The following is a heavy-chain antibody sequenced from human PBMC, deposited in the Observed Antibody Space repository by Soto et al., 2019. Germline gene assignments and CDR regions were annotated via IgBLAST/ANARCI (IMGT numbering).Heavy chain of an antibody. CDR2: IIPIFGTA. V-gene: IGHV1-69*06. J-gene: IGHJ6*02. Sequence: QVQLVQSGAAVKKPGSSVKVSCKASGGTFSSYAISWVRPAPGQGLAWMGGIIPIFGTANYAQKLQGRVTITADKSTSTAYMELSSLRSEDTAVYYCARDRKNTETYYYYGMDVWGQGTTVTVSS. CDR1: GGTFSSYA. D-gene: IGHD4-4*01. CDR3: ARDRKNTETYYYYGMDV.